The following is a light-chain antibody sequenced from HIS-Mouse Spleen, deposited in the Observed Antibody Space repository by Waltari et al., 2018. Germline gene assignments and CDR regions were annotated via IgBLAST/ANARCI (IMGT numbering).Light chain of an antibody. J-gene: IGLJ2*01. V-gene: IGLV2-18*01. CDR2: EVS. Sequence: QSALTQPPSVSGSPGQSVPISCTGPSSDVGSYNRVPWYQQPPGTAPKLMIYEVSNRPSGVPDRFSGSKSGNTASLTISGLQAEDEADYYCSLYTSSSTLVFGGGTKLTVL. CDR3: SLYTSSSTLV. CDR1: SSDVGSYNR.